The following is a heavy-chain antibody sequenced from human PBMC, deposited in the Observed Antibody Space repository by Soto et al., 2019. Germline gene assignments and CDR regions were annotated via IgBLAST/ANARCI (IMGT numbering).Heavy chain of an antibody. D-gene: IGHD3-9*01. CDR2: INHSGST. Sequence: QVQLQQWGAGLLKPSETLSLTCAVYGGSFSGYYWSWIRQPPGKGLEWIGEINHSGSTNYNPSLKSGVPISVDTSKNQFSLKLSSVTAADTAVYYCARGGYDILTGYPQFDPWGQGTLVTVSS. CDR3: ARGGYDILTGYPQFDP. J-gene: IGHJ5*02. CDR1: GGSFSGYY. V-gene: IGHV4-34*01.